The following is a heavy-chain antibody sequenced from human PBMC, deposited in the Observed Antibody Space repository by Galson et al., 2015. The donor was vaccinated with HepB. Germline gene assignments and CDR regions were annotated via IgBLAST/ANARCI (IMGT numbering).Heavy chain of an antibody. V-gene: IGHV4-4*02. Sequence: ETLSLTCAVSSGSISSSDRCSWVRQPPGKGLEWIGEIYYGAITHYYPSLKGRVSVSKDDSKKQFSLTLTSVTAADTAVYYCARNRGNNDFDSWGQGILVSVSS. CDR1: SGSISSSDR. CDR3: ARNRGNNDFDS. J-gene: IGHJ4*02. CDR2: IYYGAIT. D-gene: IGHD4-23*01.